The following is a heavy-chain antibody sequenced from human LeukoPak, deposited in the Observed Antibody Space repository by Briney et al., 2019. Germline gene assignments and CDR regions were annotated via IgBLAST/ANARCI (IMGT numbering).Heavy chain of an antibody. CDR3: ARHGYETPGVVDY. Sequence: PSETLSLTCTVSGGSISSSSYYWGWIRQPPGKGLEWIGSIYYSGSTYYNPSLKSRVTISVDTFKNQFSLKLSSVTAADTAVYYCARHGYETPGVVDYWGQGTLVTVSS. CDR2: IYYSGST. V-gene: IGHV4-39*01. CDR1: GGSISSSSYY. J-gene: IGHJ4*02. D-gene: IGHD5-12*01.